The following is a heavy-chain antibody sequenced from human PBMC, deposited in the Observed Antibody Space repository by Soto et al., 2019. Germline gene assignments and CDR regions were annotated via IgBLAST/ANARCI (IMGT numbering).Heavy chain of an antibody. Sequence: EVQLVESGGGLVKPGGSLRLSCAASGFTFSNAWMNWVRQAPGKGLEWVGRIKSKTDGGTTDYAAPVKGRFTISRDDSKNTLYLQMNSLKTEDTAVYYCTTDSNYQYSGYPLAYYYYGMDVWGQGTTVTVSS. CDR3: TTDSNYQYSGYPLAYYYYGMDV. V-gene: IGHV3-15*07. D-gene: IGHD5-12*01. J-gene: IGHJ6*02. CDR2: IKSKTDGGTT. CDR1: GFTFSNAW.